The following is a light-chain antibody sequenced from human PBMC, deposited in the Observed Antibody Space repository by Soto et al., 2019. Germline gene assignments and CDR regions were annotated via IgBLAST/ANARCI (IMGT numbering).Light chain of an antibody. CDR1: QSLSDT. Sequence: MTQSPSTLSASLGDRVTITCRASQSLSDTLAWYQQKPGQAPRLLIHGASTRATGFPARFSGSGSGTDFTLTISSLEPEDFAVYYCQQHSHWPPWTFGQGTKVDIK. CDR3: QQHSHWPPWT. J-gene: IGKJ1*01. CDR2: GAS. V-gene: IGKV3-15*01.